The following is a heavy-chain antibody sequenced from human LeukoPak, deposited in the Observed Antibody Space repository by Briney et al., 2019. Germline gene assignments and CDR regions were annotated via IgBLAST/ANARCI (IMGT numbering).Heavy chain of an antibody. CDR3: AREGMDV. Sequence: PSQTLSLTCIVSGGSISSGGYHWNWIRQHPGKGLEWIGNIYYSGSTHYNPSLKSRVTISVDTSMNQFSLKLSSVTAADTAVYYCAREGMDVWGQGTTVTVSS. J-gene: IGHJ6*02. CDR1: GGSISSGGYH. V-gene: IGHV4-31*03. CDR2: IYYSGST.